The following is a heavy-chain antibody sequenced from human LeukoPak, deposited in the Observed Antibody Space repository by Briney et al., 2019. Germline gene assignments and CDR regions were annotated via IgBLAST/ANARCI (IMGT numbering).Heavy chain of an antibody. CDR2: ISGSGGST. Sequence: GGSLRLSCAASGFTFSSYAMSWVRQAPGKGLEWVSAISGSGGSTYYADSVKGRFTISRDNSKNTLYLQMNSLRAEDTAVYYCASGELFYLGSHYYFDYWGQGTLATVSS. D-gene: IGHD3-10*01. CDR3: ASGELFYLGSHYYFDY. V-gene: IGHV3-23*01. J-gene: IGHJ4*02. CDR1: GFTFSSYA.